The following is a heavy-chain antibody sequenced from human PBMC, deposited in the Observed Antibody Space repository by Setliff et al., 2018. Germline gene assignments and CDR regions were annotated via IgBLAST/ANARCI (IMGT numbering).Heavy chain of an antibody. D-gene: IGHD3-22*01. CDR3: ARGPRFDYESPTYRRRFDP. CDR1: GGSFSGYY. J-gene: IGHJ5*02. Sequence: LSLTCAVYGGSFSGYYWNWIRQAPGKGLEWIGEINHRGTTSYTPSLKGRVTISVDTSKNLFSLKLSSVTAADTAGYFCARGPRFDYESPTYRRRFDPWGQGTAVTVSS. V-gene: IGHV4-34*01. CDR2: INHRGTT.